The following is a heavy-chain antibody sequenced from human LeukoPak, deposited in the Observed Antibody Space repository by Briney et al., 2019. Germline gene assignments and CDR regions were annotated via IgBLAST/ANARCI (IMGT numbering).Heavy chain of an antibody. V-gene: IGHV3-7*01. D-gene: IGHD2-8*02. CDR2: IKQDGSEQ. CDR3: ARDSTGWQADSFDI. J-gene: IGHJ3*02. Sequence: PGGSLRLSCVASGFTFSSHRMSWVRQAPGKGLEWVADIKQDGSEQYYVDSVRGRFTISRDNGKNSLYLQMNSLRVEGTAVYFCARDSTGWQADSFDIWGQGTMVTVSS. CDR1: GFTFSSHR.